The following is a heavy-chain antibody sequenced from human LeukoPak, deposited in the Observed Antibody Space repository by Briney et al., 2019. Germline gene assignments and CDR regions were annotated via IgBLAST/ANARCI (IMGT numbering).Heavy chain of an antibody. J-gene: IGHJ3*02. CDR3: AKDLGDGSGSYYINDAFDI. CDR1: GFTFSDYY. D-gene: IGHD3-10*01. Sequence: GGSLRLSCAASGFTFSDYYMSWIRQAPGKGLEWVSYISSSGSTIYYADSVKGRFTISRDNAKNSLYLQMNSLRAEDTAVYYCAKDLGDGSGSYYINDAFDIWGQGTMVTVSS. V-gene: IGHV3-11*01. CDR2: ISSSGSTI.